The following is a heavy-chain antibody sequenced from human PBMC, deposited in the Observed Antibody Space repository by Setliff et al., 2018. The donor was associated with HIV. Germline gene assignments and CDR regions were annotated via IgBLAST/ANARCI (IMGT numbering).Heavy chain of an antibody. CDR3: ARMKGGYSYDSFDS. Sequence: GGSLRLSCAASGFTFSSYSMNWVRQAPGKGLEWVSYISSSGSTIYYADSVKGRFTISRDNAKNSLYLQMNSLRAEDTAVYYCARMKGGYSYDSFDSWGQGTLVTVSS. CDR1: GFTFSSYS. D-gene: IGHD5-18*01. J-gene: IGHJ4*02. V-gene: IGHV3-48*04. CDR2: ISSSGSTI.